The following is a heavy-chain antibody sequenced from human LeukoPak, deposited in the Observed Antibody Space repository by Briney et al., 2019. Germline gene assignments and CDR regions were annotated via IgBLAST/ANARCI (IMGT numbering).Heavy chain of an antibody. CDR1: GCTFTSYD. J-gene: IGHJ6*04. Sequence: AAVKVSCKASGCTFTSYDINWVRQATGQGLEWMGWINPNRGNTGYAQTFQGRVTLTRNTSISTAYPQLKSLRSDDMAVYYCARVVPAAIYFMDVWGKRPRVSVSS. V-gene: IGHV1-8*01. D-gene: IGHD2-2*02. CDR2: INPNRGNT. CDR3: ARVVPAAIYFMDV.